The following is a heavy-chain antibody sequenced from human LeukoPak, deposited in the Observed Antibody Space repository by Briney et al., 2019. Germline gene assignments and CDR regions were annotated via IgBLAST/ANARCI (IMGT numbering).Heavy chain of an antibody. J-gene: IGHJ1*01. D-gene: IGHD1-26*01. CDR1: GGAISSSNYY. CDR2: IFYSGST. V-gene: IGHV4-39*01. Sequence: SETLSLTCTVSGGAISSSNYYWGWIRQPPGKGLEWIGSIFYSGSTYYNPSLKSRVTISVDTSKNQFSLRLSSVTAADTAVYYCASRGSIVGASFQRWGQGTLVTVSS. CDR3: ASRGSIVGASFQR.